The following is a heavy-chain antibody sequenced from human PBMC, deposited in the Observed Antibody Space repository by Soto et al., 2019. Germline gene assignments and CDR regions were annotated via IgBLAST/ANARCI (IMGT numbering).Heavy chain of an antibody. CDR3: ALDFRDV. J-gene: IGHJ6*02. CDR1: GCTFSSYA. Sequence: QVQLVQSGAEVKKPGSSVKVSCKASGCTFSSYAIRWVRQAPGQGLEWMGGIIPIFGTAKYAQKFQGRVTITADESTGTAYAEMSSLRCEYSGVYYGALDFRDVWGQGTPVNVS. V-gene: IGHV1-69*01. CDR2: IIPIFGTA.